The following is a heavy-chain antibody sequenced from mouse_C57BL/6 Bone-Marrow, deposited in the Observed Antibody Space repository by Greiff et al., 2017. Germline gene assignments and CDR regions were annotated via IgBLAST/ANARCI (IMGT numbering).Heavy chain of an antibody. J-gene: IGHJ2*01. CDR2: ISYSGST. V-gene: IGHV3-8*01. CDR1: GYSITSDY. CDR3: ARYKACYDYAFDY. Sequence: VQLQQSGPGLAKPSQTLSLTCSVTGYSITSDYWNWIRKFPGNKLEYMGYISYSGSTYYNPSLKRRISITRYTSKNKYYLQLNTVTTEDTATYYCARYKACYDYAFDYWGQGTTLTVSS. D-gene: IGHD2-4*01.